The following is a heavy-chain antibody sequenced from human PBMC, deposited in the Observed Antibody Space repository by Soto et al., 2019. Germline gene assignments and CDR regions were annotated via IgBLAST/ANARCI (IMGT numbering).Heavy chain of an antibody. J-gene: IGHJ4*02. Sequence: SGGSLRLSCAASGFTFSSYAMNWVRQAPGKGLEWVSAISTSGGSTYYADSVKGRFTISRDNSKNTLYLQMNSLRAEDTAVYYCAKDIGPQYEGLAPFDYWGQGTLVTVSS. CDR3: AKDIGPQYEGLAPFDY. CDR2: ISTSGGST. D-gene: IGHD6-19*01. CDR1: GFTFSSYA. V-gene: IGHV3-23*01.